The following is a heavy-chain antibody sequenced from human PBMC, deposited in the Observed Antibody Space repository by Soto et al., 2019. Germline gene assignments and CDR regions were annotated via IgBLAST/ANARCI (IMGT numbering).Heavy chain of an antibody. CDR1: GDAFTNYI. D-gene: IGHD1-26*01. Sequence: QVQLVQSGAEVKKPGSSVKGSCKASGDAFTNYIFDWVRQAPGQGLEWMGGIIPMFGTPKYAQTFQDRVTISAVVFTGTAYLELTILRFDDTAVYYCARARDQPSVGLYFDSLGEGTRVTVSS. J-gene: IGHJ4*02. CDR3: ARARDQPSVGLYFDS. V-gene: IGHV1-69*01. CDR2: IIPMFGTP.